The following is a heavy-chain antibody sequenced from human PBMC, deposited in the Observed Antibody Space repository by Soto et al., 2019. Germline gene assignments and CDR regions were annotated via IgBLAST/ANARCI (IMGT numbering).Heavy chain of an antibody. CDR3: VKQAHGLDGVAFDY. Sequence: ASVKVSCKASGGTFSSYAISWVRQAPGQGLEWMGGIIPIFGTANYAQKFQGRVTINADKSTSTAYMELSSLRPEDTAIYYCVKQAHGLDGVAFDYWGQGTQGTVSS. J-gene: IGHJ4*02. CDR1: GGTFSSYA. V-gene: IGHV1-69*06. CDR2: IIPIFGTA. D-gene: IGHD2-15*01.